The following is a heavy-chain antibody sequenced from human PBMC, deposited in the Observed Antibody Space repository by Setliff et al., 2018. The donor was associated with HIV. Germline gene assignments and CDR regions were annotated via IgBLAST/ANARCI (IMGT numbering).Heavy chain of an antibody. Sequence: SETLSPTCSVSGGSIRSHYWSWIRQAPGKGLQWIGNVYYRAKTGATTDHNPSLRSRISISLDVSKNQLSLRLRSVTAADTAIYYCARDVAPPLAGDVWSGNGLWGQGTQVPVSS. V-gene: IGHV4-59*11. D-gene: IGHD3-3*01. CDR1: GGSIRSHY. CDR3: ARDVAPPLAGDVWSGNGL. CDR2: VYYRAKTGATT. J-gene: IGHJ4*02.